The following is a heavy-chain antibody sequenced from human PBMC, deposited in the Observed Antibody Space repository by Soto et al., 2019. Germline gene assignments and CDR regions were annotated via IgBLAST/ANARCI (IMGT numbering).Heavy chain of an antibody. CDR3: ARGLNCSGGSCYPAFDY. J-gene: IGHJ4*02. V-gene: IGHV3-13*01. CDR2: IGTAGDT. CDR1: GFTFSSYD. Sequence: EVQLVESGGGLVQPGGSLRLSCAASGFTFSSYDMHWVRQATGKGLEWVSAIGTAGDTYYPGSVKGRFTISRENAKNSLYLQMNSLRAGDTAVYYCARGLNCSGGSCYPAFDYWGQGILVTVSS. D-gene: IGHD2-15*01.